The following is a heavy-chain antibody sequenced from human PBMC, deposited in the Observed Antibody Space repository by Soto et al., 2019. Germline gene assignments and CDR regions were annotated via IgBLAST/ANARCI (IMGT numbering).Heavy chain of an antibody. J-gene: IGHJ3*02. D-gene: IGHD3-10*01. V-gene: IGHV1-18*01. Sequence: ASVKVSCKASGYTFTSYGISWVRQAPGQGLEWMGWISAYNGNTNYAQKLQGRVTMTTDTYTSTAYMELRSLRSDDTAVYYCARDEYGSGSYFAFDIWGQGTMVTVSS. CDR3: ARDEYGSGSYFAFDI. CDR2: ISAYNGNT. CDR1: GYTFTSYG.